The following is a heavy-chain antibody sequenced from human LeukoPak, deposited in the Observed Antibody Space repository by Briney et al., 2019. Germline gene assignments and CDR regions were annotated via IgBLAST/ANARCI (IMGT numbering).Heavy chain of an antibody. D-gene: IGHD3-9*01. V-gene: IGHV3-11*01. J-gene: IGHJ4*02. CDR1: GFTFSDYY. CDR2: ISSSGSTI. Sequence: GGSLRLSCAASGFTFSDYYMSWIRQAPGKGLEWVSYISSSGSTIYYADSVKGRFTISRDNAKNSLYLQMNRLRAEHTAVYYCPRSPVLRYFDWLFPHFDYWGQGTLVTVSS. CDR3: PRSPVLRYFDWLFPHFDY.